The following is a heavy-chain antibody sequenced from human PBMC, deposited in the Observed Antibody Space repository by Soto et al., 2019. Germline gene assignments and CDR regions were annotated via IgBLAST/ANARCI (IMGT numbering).Heavy chain of an antibody. CDR1: GGSISSSSYY. Sequence: SETLSLTCTVSGGSISSSSYYWGWIRQPPGKGLEWIGSIYYSGSTYYNPSLKSRVTISVDTSKNQFSLKLSSVTAADTAVYYCARHYWPIGHIVVVVAATHAKLWFDSWGQGTLVTVSS. V-gene: IGHV4-39*01. CDR3: ARHYWPIGHIVVVVAATHAKLWFDS. CDR2: IYYSGST. J-gene: IGHJ5*01. D-gene: IGHD2-15*01.